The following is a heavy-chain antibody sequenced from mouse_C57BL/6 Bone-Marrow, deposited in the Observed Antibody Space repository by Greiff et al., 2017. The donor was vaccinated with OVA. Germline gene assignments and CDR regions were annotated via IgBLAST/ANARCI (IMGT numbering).Heavy chain of an antibody. CDR2: ISYDGSN. J-gene: IGHJ3*01. Sequence: EVQLQESGPGLVKPSQSLSLTCSVTGYSITSGYYWNWIRQFPGNKLEWMGYISYDGSNNYNPSLKNRISITRDTSKNQFFLKLNSVTTEDTATYYCAPNWDRFAYWGQGTLVTVSA. D-gene: IGHD4-1*01. CDR3: APNWDRFAY. V-gene: IGHV3-6*01. CDR1: GYSITSGYY.